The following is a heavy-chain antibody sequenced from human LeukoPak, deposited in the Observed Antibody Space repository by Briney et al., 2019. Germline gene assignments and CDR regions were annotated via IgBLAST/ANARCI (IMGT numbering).Heavy chain of an antibody. D-gene: IGHD2-2*01. Sequence: SETLSLTCAVYGGSFSGYYWSWIRQPPGKGLEWIGEINHSGSTNYNPSLKSRVTISVDTSKNQFSLKLSSVTAADTAVYYCARGSRVVVPAARKGGNWFDPWGQGTLVTVSS. CDR1: GGSFSGYY. J-gene: IGHJ5*02. CDR2: INHSGST. V-gene: IGHV4-34*01. CDR3: ARGSRVVVPAARKGGNWFDP.